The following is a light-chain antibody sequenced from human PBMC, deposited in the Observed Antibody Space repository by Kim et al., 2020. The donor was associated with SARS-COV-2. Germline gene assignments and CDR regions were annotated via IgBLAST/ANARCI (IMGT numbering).Light chain of an antibody. Sequence: PGERATLSCRASQSVSNTYLAWYQQKPGQAPRLLIYGASSRATGIPDRFSGSGSGTDFTLTISRLEPEDFAVYYCQQYGSSPRFTFGQGTKLEI. CDR3: QQYGSSPRFT. J-gene: IGKJ2*01. V-gene: IGKV3-20*01. CDR1: QSVSNTY. CDR2: GAS.